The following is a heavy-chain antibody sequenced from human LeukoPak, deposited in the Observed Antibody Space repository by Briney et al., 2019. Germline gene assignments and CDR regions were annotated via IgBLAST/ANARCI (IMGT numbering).Heavy chain of an antibody. V-gene: IGHV3-21*01. CDR3: ARVPPTTAHP. J-gene: IGHJ5*02. D-gene: IGHD4-17*01. Sequence: GGTLRLSCAASGGTFNSYSMNWVRHSPEKGLEWFSFVSHSSTYMDFAASVEGRFTISSGYGKSPHYLKINSLRAEEQAVYYCARVPPTTAHPWGQGTLVTVSS. CDR1: GGTFNSYS. CDR2: VSHSSTYM.